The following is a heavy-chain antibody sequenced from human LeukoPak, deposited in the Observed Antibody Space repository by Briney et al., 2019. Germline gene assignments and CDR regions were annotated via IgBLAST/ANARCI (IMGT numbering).Heavy chain of an antibody. D-gene: IGHD3-22*01. CDR2: IKQDGSEK. CDR1: GFTFSSYE. Sequence: GGSLRLSCAASGFTFSSYEMSWVRQAPGKGLEWVANIKQDGSEKYYVDSVKGRFTISRDNAKNSLYLQMNSLRAEDTAVYYCASIFYSIDYIFDYWGQGTLVTVSS. CDR3: ASIFYSIDYIFDY. V-gene: IGHV3-7*01. J-gene: IGHJ4*02.